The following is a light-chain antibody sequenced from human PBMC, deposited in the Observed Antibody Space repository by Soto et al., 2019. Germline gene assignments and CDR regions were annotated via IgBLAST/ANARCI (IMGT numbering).Light chain of an antibody. Sequence: DIQMTQSHSTLSASVGDRVTITCRASQSISSWLAWYQQKPGKAPKLLIYKASSLESGFPSRFSGSGSGTEFTLTISSLELDDFATYYCQQYNSYPWTFGQGTNVEIK. CDR1: QSISSW. CDR3: QQYNSYPWT. CDR2: KAS. J-gene: IGKJ1*01. V-gene: IGKV1-5*03.